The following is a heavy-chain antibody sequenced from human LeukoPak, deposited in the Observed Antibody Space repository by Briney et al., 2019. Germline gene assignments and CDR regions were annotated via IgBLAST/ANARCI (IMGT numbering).Heavy chain of an antibody. J-gene: IGHJ4*02. D-gene: IGHD1-26*01. Sequence: GGSLRLSCAASGFTFDDYAMHWVRQAPGKGLEWVSYITNSGNSKSYADSVKGRFTISRDNTKSSLYLQMNGLRAEDTAVYYCIKDRIGTWSFDHWGQGTLLTVSS. CDR2: ITNSGNSK. CDR1: GFTFDDYA. V-gene: IGHV3-48*01. CDR3: IKDRIGTWSFDH.